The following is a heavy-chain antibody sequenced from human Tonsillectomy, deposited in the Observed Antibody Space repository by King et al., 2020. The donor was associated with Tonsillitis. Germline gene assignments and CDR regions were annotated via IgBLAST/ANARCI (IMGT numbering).Heavy chain of an antibody. CDR2: ISRSSSYK. Sequence: VQLVESGGGLVKPGGSLRLSCGASGFTFSSFKMNWVRQAPGKGLEWVSSISRSSSYKNYADSVKGRFTISRDNAKNSLYLQMSSLRPEDTAVYYCARSGDEYDFWGQGTLVAVSS. CDR3: ARSGDEYDF. D-gene: IGHD5-12*01. V-gene: IGHV3-21*01. J-gene: IGHJ4*02. CDR1: GFTFSSFK.